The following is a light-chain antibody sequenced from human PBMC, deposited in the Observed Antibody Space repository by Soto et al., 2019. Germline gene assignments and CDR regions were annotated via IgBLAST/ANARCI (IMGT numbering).Light chain of an antibody. CDR3: QQYNNLLIT. CDR2: GAS. Sequence: EIVMTQSPATLSVSPGERATLSCRASQSVSSTLAWSQQKPGQAPRPLIYGASTRATGIPARFSGGGSGTEFTFTISGLQSEDFAVYYCQQYNNLLITFGQETRQEIK. CDR1: QSVSST. J-gene: IGKJ5*01. V-gene: IGKV3-15*01.